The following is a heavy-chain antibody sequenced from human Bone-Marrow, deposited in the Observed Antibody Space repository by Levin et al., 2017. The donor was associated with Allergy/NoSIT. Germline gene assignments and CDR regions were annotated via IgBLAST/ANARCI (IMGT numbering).Heavy chain of an antibody. CDR2: ISGSGGST. D-gene: IGHD6-19*01. V-gene: IGHV3-23*01. CDR3: AKDTLAVAGPSIFDP. J-gene: IGHJ5*02. Sequence: GESLKISCAASGFTFSSYAMSWVRQAPGKGLEWVSAISGSGGSTYYADSVKGRFTISRDNSKNTLYLQMNSLRAEDTAVYYCAKDTLAVAGPSIFDPWGQGTLVTVSS. CDR1: GFTFSSYA.